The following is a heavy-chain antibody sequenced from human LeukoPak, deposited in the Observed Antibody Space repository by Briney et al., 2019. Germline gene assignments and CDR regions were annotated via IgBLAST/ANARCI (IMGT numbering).Heavy chain of an antibody. Sequence: PSETLSLTCTVSGDSLNTYYWSWIRQPPGKGLEWIGYIYYSGSTNYNPSLKSRVTISVDTSKNQFSLRLSSVTAADTAVYYCARLSGSYYHPHDAFDIWGQGTMVTVSS. CDR1: GDSLNTYY. CDR3: ARLSGSYYHPHDAFDI. V-gene: IGHV4-59*08. CDR2: IYYSGST. D-gene: IGHD3-10*01. J-gene: IGHJ3*02.